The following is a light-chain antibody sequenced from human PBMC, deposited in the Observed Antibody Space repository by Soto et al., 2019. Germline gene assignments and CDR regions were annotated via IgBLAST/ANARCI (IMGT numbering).Light chain of an antibody. CDR1: NLGSKY. CDR2: QDK. Sequence: SYELTQPPSVSVSPGQTATITCSGANLGSKYVCWYQQRPGQSPVLVMYQDKYRPSGIPDRFSGANSGSTATLTITGTQAMDEADYYCQAWDSITYVVFGWGTKLTVL. V-gene: IGLV3-1*01. CDR3: QAWDSITYVV. J-gene: IGLJ2*01.